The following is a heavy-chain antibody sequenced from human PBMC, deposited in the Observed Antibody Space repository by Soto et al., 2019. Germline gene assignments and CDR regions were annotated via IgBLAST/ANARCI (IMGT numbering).Heavy chain of an antibody. D-gene: IGHD2-2*01. J-gene: IGHJ6*02. CDR2: IIPIFGTA. Sequence: QVQLVQSGAEVQKPGSSVKVSCKASGGTFSSYAISWVRQAPGQGLEWMGGIIPIFGTANYAQKFQGRVTITADESTSTAYMELSSLRSEDTAVYYCARDDIVVVPAADYGMDVWGQGTTVTVSS. V-gene: IGHV1-69*01. CDR1: GGTFSSYA. CDR3: ARDDIVVVPAADYGMDV.